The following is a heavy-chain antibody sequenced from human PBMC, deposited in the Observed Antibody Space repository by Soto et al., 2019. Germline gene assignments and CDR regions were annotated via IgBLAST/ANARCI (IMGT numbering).Heavy chain of an antibody. CDR2: ISAYNGNT. Sequence: ASVKVSCKASFYTFTNYGISWVRQAPGQGLERMGWISAYNGNTKYSQNFQGRVTMTRDTSTSTVYMELSSLTSGVTAVYYCARGSSESGTYSVLDYWGQGTLVTVSS. V-gene: IGHV1-18*01. CDR1: FYTFTNYG. J-gene: IGHJ4*02. D-gene: IGHD1-26*01. CDR3: ARGSSESGTYSVLDY.